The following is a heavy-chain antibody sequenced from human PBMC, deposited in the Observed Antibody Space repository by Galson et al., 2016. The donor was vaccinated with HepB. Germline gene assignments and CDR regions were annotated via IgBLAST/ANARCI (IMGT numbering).Heavy chain of an antibody. CDR2: ISPNNGYA. D-gene: IGHD3-10*02. Sequence: SVKVSCKVSGDKFTAHGISWVRQAPGQGLEYLGWISPNNGYALPAEKFQGRLTMTTDTATSTAYMELRSLTNDDTAVYYCARECRTVNYVRGGAMDVWGQGTTVTVSS. J-gene: IGHJ6*02. CDR1: GDKFTAHG. V-gene: IGHV1-18*04. CDR3: ARECRTVNYVRGGAMDV.